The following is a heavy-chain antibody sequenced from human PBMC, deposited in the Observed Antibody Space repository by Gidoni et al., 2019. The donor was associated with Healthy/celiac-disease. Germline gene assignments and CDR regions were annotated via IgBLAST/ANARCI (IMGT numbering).Heavy chain of an antibody. V-gene: IGHV3-15*01. CDR3: TTSIAVAGTYYFDY. D-gene: IGHD6-19*01. CDR1: GFTFSTAW. Sequence: EVQLVESGGGLVKPGGSLRLSCAASGFTFSTAWMSWVRQAPGKGLEWVGRIKSKTDGGTTDYAAPVKGRFTISRDDSKNTLYLQMNGLKTEDTAVYYCTTSIAVAGTYYFDYWGQGTLVTVSS. J-gene: IGHJ4*02. CDR2: IKSKTDGGTT.